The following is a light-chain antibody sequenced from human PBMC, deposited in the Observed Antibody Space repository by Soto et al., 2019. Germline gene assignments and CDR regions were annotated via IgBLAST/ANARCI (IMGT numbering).Light chain of an antibody. V-gene: IGKV3-11*01. CDR2: DAS. J-gene: IGKJ1*01. CDR3: QQRYRWPRT. Sequence: LLTQSPGTLALSAGEGATLSCRATESISKSYLAWYQQKPGQAPRLLMYDASNRATGIPARFSGSGSGTDFTLSISSLEPEDFAVYYCQQRYRWPRTFGQGTKVDIK. CDR1: ESISKSY.